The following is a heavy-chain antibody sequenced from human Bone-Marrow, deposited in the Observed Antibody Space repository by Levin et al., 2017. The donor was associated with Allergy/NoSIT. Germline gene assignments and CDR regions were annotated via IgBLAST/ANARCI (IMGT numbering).Heavy chain of an antibody. CDR2: ISSSSSYI. Sequence: PGGSLRLSCAASGFTFSSYSMNWVRQAPGKGLEWVSSISSSSSYIYYADSVKGRFTISRDNAKNSLYLQMNSLRAEDTAVYYCARDYGSGSDGYVQWFDPWGQGTLVTVSS. CDR1: GFTFSSYS. CDR3: ARDYGSGSDGYVQWFDP. J-gene: IGHJ5*02. V-gene: IGHV3-21*01. D-gene: IGHD3-10*01.